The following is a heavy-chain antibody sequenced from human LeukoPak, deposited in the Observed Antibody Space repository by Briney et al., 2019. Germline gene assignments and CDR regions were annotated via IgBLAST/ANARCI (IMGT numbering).Heavy chain of an antibody. CDR1: GFTFSADW. D-gene: IGHD3-9*01. CDR2: IHREGTTT. J-gene: IGHJ4*02. V-gene: IGHV3-74*01. CDR3: APDPDWLLFDN. Sequence: GGSLTLSCAASGFTFSADWMHWVRQVPGKGLVWVSRIHREGTTTIYADSVKGRFTISIDNGKNTLYLQMNIVRADDTAVYYCAPDPDWLLFDNWGQGPLAPVSS.